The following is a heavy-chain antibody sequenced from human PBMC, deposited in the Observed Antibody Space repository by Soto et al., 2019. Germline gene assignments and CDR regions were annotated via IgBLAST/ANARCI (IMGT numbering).Heavy chain of an antibody. Sequence: ASVKVSCKSSGYTFTGHYIHWVRQAPGQGLEWMGWINPNSGDTNYAQKFQGRVTMTRDTSVSTAYMELSRLRSDDTAVYYCARDLGRAVAGTGWFDPWGQGTLVTVSP. D-gene: IGHD6-19*01. V-gene: IGHV1-2*02. CDR3: ARDLGRAVAGTGWFDP. J-gene: IGHJ5*02. CDR1: GYTFTGHY. CDR2: INPNSGDT.